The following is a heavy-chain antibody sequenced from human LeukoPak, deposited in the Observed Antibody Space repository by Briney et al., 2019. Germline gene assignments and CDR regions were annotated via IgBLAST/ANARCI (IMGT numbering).Heavy chain of an antibody. CDR2: ISGSGGST. CDR3: ARGSSSSWYFDY. Sequence: GGSLRLSCAASGFTFSSYAMSWVRQAPGKGLEWVSAISGSGGSTYYADSVKGRFTISRQNFKNTLYLQMNSLTPEDTAVYYCARGSSSSWYFDYWGQGTLVTVSS. J-gene: IGHJ4*02. V-gene: IGHV3-23*01. CDR1: GFTFSSYA. D-gene: IGHD2-2*01.